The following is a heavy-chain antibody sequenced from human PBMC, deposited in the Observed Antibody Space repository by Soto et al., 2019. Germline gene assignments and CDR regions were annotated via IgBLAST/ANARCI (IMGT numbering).Heavy chain of an antibody. Sequence: QLHLVQSGAVVKKPGASVTVSCSASGYPVTAYYMHWVRQAPGRGLEWMGGINPAPGAAKYTQTFQGRFTRTGDESTITVFMELSGLTSEDTAVFYCARGGGVGVAGSAAFDMWGQGTLVTVSS. CDR1: GYPVTAYY. D-gene: IGHD3-3*01. CDR2: INPAPGAA. V-gene: IGHV1-2*02. J-gene: IGHJ3*02. CDR3: ARGGGVGVAGSAAFDM.